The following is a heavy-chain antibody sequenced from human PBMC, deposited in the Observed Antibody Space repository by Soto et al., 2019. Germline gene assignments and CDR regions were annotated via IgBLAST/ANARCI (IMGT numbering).Heavy chain of an antibody. CDR3: ARDSYYYDSSGYYGY. D-gene: IGHD3-22*01. CDR2: IIPIFGTA. V-gene: IGHV1-69*06. Sequence: GASVKVSCKASGGTFSSYAISWVRQAPGQGLEWMGGIIPIFGTANYAQKFQGRVTITADKSTSTAYMELSSLRSEDTAVYYCARDSYYYDSSGYYGYWGQGTLVTVSS. CDR1: GGTFSSYA. J-gene: IGHJ4*02.